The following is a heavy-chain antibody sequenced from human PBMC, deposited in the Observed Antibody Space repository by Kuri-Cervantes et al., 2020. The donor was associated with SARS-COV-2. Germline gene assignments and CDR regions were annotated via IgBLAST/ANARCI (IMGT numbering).Heavy chain of an antibody. CDR2: ISSSGSTI. J-gene: IGHJ4*02. CDR3: ARGDFWSGYYWDY. CDR1: GFTFSDYY. D-gene: IGHD3-3*01. V-gene: IGHV3-11*04. Sequence: GESLKISCAASGFTFSDYYMSWIRQAPGKGLEWVSYISSSGSTIYYADSVKGRFTISRDNAKNSLYLQMNSLRAEDTAVYYCARGDFWSGYYWDYWGQGTLVTVSS.